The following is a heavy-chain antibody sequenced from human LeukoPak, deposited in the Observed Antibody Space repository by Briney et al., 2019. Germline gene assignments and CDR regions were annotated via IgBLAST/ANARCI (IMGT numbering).Heavy chain of an antibody. V-gene: IGHV3-48*03. Sequence: GGSLRLSCAASGXTLSTYDELSWVRQAPGKGLEWVSYIGPSAIHYADSVKGRFTISRDNAKNLLYLQMNSLRAEDTAVYYCASRRLAVATTRAFDCWGQGTLVTVSS. D-gene: IGHD5-12*01. CDR3: ASRRLAVATTRAFDC. J-gene: IGHJ4*02. CDR1: GXTLSTY. CDR2: IGPSAI.